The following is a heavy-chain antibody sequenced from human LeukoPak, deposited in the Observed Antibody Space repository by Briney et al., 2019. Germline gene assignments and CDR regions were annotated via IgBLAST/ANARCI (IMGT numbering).Heavy chain of an antibody. J-gene: IGHJ4*02. V-gene: IGHV3-23*01. CDR3: AKATGDSSGSYGLGYYFDY. Sequence: GGSLRLSCAASGFTFSSYAMSWVRQAPGKGLEWVSAISGSGGSTYYADSVKGRFTISRDNSKNTLYLQMNSLRAEDTAVYYCAKATGDSSGSYGLGYYFDYWGQGTLVTVSS. CDR1: GFTFSSYA. CDR2: ISGSGGST. D-gene: IGHD6-19*01.